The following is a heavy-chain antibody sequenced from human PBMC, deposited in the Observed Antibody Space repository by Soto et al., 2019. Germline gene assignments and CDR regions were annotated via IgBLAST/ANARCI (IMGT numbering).Heavy chain of an antibody. Sequence: GGSLRLSCAASGFTFSSYWMSWVRQAPGKGLEWVANIKQDGSEKYYVDSVKGRFTISRDNAKNSLYLQMNSLRAEDTAVYYCARAVRGIAARPGAFDIWGQGTMVTVSS. V-gene: IGHV3-7*01. CDR3: ARAVRGIAARPGAFDI. CDR2: IKQDGSEK. D-gene: IGHD6-6*01. CDR1: GFTFSSYW. J-gene: IGHJ3*02.